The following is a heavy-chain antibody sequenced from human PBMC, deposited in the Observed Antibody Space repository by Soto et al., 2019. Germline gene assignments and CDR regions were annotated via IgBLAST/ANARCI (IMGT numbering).Heavy chain of an antibody. Sequence: SVKVSCKASGCTFSSYAISWVRQAPGQGLEWMGGIIPIFGTANYAQKFQGRVTITADESTSTAYMELSSLRSEDTAVYYCARDKGLELSWYCYGMDVWGQGTTVTVSS. J-gene: IGHJ6*02. CDR2: IIPIFGTA. CDR1: GCTFSSYA. D-gene: IGHD1-7*01. V-gene: IGHV1-69*13. CDR3: ARDKGLELSWYCYGMDV.